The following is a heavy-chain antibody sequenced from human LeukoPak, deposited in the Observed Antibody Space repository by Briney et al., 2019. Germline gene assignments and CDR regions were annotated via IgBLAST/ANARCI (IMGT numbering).Heavy chain of an antibody. V-gene: IGHV3-53*01. CDR3: ARDNPMAVVRGVISPPDYYYYYMDV. J-gene: IGHJ6*03. CDR2: IYSGGST. Sequence: PGGSLRLSCAASGFTVSSNYMSWVRQAPGKGLEWVSVIYSGGSTYYADSVKGRFTISRDNSKNTLYLQMNSLRAEDTAVYYCARDNPMAVVRGVISPPDYYYYYMDVWGKGTTVTVSS. D-gene: IGHD3-10*01. CDR1: GFTVSSNY.